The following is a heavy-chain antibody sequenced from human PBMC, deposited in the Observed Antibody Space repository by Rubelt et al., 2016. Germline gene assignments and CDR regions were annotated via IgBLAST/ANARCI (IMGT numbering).Heavy chain of an antibody. CDR2: ISISGSTI. CDR1: GFTFSDYY. V-gene: IGHV3-11*01. D-gene: IGHD4-17*01. CDR3: ASGKRRLRQY. J-gene: IGHJ4*02. Sequence: ASGFTFSDYYMSWIRQAPGKGLEWVSYISISGSTIYYADSVKGRFTISRDNAKNSLYLQMNSLRAEDTAVHYCASGKRRLRQYWGQGTLVTVSS.